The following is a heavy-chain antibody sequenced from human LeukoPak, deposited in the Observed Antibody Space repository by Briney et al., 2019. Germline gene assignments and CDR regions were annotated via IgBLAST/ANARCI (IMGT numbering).Heavy chain of an antibody. V-gene: IGHV3-7*01. D-gene: IGHD3-22*01. CDR2: IRQDGIEK. CDR3: ATCSSGYYCDHFQT. J-gene: IGHJ1*01. Sequence: GGSLRLSCTASGFTFSNYWMTWIRQAPGKGLEWVANIRQDGIEKYYVDSVEGRFTVSRDNSKNSLFLQIESLRAADTAVYYCATCSSGYYCDHFQTWGQGSLVTVSS. CDR1: GFTFSNYW.